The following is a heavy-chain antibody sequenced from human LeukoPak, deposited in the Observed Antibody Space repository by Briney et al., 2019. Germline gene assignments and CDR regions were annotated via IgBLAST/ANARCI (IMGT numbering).Heavy chain of an antibody. V-gene: IGHV4-59*01. Sequence: SETLSLTCTVSGGSISSYYWSWIRKPPGKGLEWIGYIYYSGSTNYNPSLNSRVTISVDTSKNHFSLKLSSVTAADTAVYYCARGSARGWFDPWGQGTLVTVSS. J-gene: IGHJ5*02. CDR2: IYYSGST. CDR3: ARGSARGWFDP. CDR1: GGSISSYY.